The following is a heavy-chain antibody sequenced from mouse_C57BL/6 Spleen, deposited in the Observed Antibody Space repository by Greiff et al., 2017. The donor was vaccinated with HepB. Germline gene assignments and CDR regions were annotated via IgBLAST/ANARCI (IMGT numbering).Heavy chain of an antibody. J-gene: IGHJ4*01. D-gene: IGHD2-2*01. Sequence: EVKLVESEGGLVQPGSSMKLSCTASGFTFSDYYMAWVRQVPEKGLEWVANINYDGSSTYYLDSLKSRFIISRDNAKNILYLQMSSLKSEDTATYYCARSGTMVTTGLYYAMDYWGQGTSVTVSS. CDR1: GFTFSDYY. CDR3: ARSGTMVTTGLYYAMDY. CDR2: INYDGSST. V-gene: IGHV5-16*01.